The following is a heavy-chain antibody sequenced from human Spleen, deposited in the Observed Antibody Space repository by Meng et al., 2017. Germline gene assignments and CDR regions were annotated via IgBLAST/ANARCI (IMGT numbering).Heavy chain of an antibody. V-gene: IGHV3-73*01. CDR3: TRHVHGSYLITEFDP. J-gene: IGHJ5*02. Sequence: GESLKISCAASGFTLSGSAMHWVRQASGKGLEWVGRIRSKAYSYATAYAASVQGRFTISRDDSKNTEFLQMNSLKTEDTAVYYCTRHVHGSYLITEFDPWGQGPLDTVSS. D-gene: IGHD1-26*01. CDR1: GFTLSGSA. CDR2: IRSKAYSYAT.